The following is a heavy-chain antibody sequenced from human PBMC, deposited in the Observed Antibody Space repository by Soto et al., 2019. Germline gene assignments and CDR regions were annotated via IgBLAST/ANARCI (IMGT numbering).Heavy chain of an antibody. CDR3: ARGRTMIVVLDPLKHFDY. CDR1: GYTFTGYY. CDR2: INPNSGGT. Sequence: GASVKVSCKASGYTFTGYYMHWVRQAPGQGLEWMGWINPNSGGTNYAQKFQGWVTMTRDTSISTAYMELSRLRSDDTAVYYCARGRTMIVVLDPLKHFDYRGQGTLVTGSS. D-gene: IGHD3-22*01. J-gene: IGHJ4*02. V-gene: IGHV1-2*04.